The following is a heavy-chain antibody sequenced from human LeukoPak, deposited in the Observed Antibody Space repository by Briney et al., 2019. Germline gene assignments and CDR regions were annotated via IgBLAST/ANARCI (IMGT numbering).Heavy chain of an antibody. J-gene: IGHJ4*02. CDR2: ISSSSSYI. D-gene: IGHD5-18*01. CDR1: GFTFSSYS. V-gene: IGHV3-21*04. CDR3: AKGQHSYGPRGLFDY. Sequence: GGSLRLSCAASGFTFSSYSMNWVRQAPGKGLEWVSSISSSSSYIYYADSVKGRFTISRDNAKNSLYLQMNSLRAEGTAVYYCAKGQHSYGPRGLFDYWGQGSLVTVSS.